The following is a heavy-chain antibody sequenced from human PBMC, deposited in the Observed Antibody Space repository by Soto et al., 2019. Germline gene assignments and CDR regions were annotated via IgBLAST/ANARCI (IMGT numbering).Heavy chain of an antibody. CDR1: GDSIGGVGY. V-gene: IGHV4-31*03. D-gene: IGHD2-21*02. J-gene: IGHJ5*02. CDR2: ISSSGST. Sequence: SGTLSLTCTVSGDSIGGVGYWSWIRQFPGRGLEWIGCISSSGSTYYNPALNNRISLSLDTSQNQFSLKLLSVTAADTAIYYCARSGVTGIVIPSHWFDPWGQGTLVTVSS. CDR3: ARSGVTGIVIPSHWFDP.